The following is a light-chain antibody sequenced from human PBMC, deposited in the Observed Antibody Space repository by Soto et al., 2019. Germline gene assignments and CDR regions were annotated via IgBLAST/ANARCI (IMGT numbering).Light chain of an antibody. CDR2: EVT. J-gene: IGLJ1*01. V-gene: IGLV2-14*01. Sequence: QSALTQPASVSGSPGQSITISCTGTSTDIGGYNYVSWYQQHPGKAPKLMISEVTNRPSGVSNRFSGSKSGNTASLTISGLQAEDEAEYYCSSYTNINTRACVFGTGTKVTVL. CDR3: SSYTNINTRACV. CDR1: STDIGGYNY.